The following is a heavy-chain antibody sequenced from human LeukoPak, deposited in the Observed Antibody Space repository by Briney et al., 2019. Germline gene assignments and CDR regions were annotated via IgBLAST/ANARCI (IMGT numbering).Heavy chain of an antibody. D-gene: IGHD2-2*01. Sequence: PGGSLSLSCAASGFTFSSYSMNWVRQAPGKGLEWVANIKQDGTDKYYVDSVKGRFTISRDNAKSSQYLQMDSLRVEDTAVYYCARDSSMGRYWGQGTLVTVSS. CDR3: ARDSSMGRY. J-gene: IGHJ4*02. CDR1: GFTFSSYS. V-gene: IGHV3-7*01. CDR2: IKQDGTDK.